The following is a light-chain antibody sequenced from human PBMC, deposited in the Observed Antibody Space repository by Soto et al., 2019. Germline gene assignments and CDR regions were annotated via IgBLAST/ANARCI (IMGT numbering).Light chain of an antibody. J-gene: IGLJ2*01. CDR2: EVT. Sequence: QSALTQPASVSGSPGQSITISCTGTNGDIGSYNLVSWYQQHPGRAPKVMIYEVTQRPSGVSYRFSGSKSGNTASLTISGLQAEDEADYYCCSFGGSYAHVIFGGGTKLTV. CDR1: NGDIGSYNL. V-gene: IGLV2-23*02. CDR3: CSFGGSYAHVI.